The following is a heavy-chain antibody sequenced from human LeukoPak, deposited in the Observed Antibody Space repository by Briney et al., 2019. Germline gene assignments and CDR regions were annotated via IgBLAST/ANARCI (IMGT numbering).Heavy chain of an antibody. D-gene: IGHD3-16*02. J-gene: IGHJ4*02. CDR3: ARDYQAYFDY. V-gene: IGHV3-30*04. Sequence: GWSLRLSCAASGFTFSSYAMHWVRQAPGKGLEWVAVISYDGSNKYYADSVKGRFTISRDNSKNTLYLQMSSLRAEDTAVYYCARDYQAYFDYWGQGTLVTVSS. CDR1: GFTFSSYA. CDR2: ISYDGSNK.